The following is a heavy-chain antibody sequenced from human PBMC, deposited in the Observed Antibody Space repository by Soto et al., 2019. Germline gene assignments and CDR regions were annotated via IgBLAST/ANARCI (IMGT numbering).Heavy chain of an antibody. CDR1: GGTFSSYT. J-gene: IGHJ4*02. CDR3: ARARLAYCGGDCYRFDY. Sequence: VQLVQSGAEVKKPGSSVKVSCKASGGTFSSYTISWVRQAPGQGLEWMGRIIPILGIANYAQKFQGRVTITADKSTSTAYLELSSLRSEDTAVYYCARARLAYCGGDCYRFDYWGQGTLVTVSS. CDR2: IIPILGIA. D-gene: IGHD2-21*01. V-gene: IGHV1-69*02.